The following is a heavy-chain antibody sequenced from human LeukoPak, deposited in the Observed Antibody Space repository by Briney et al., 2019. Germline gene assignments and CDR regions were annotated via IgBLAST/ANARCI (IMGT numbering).Heavy chain of an antibody. CDR2: INPSGGST. CDR3: ARRAHYGSGSSTFMDV. Sequence: ASVKVSCKASGYTFTRYYMHWVRQAPGQGLEWMGIINPSGGSTSYAQKFQGRVTITADKSTSTAYMELSSLRSEDTAVYYCARRAHYGSGSSTFMDVWGQGTTVTVSS. J-gene: IGHJ6*02. V-gene: IGHV1-46*01. D-gene: IGHD3-10*01. CDR1: GYTFTRYY.